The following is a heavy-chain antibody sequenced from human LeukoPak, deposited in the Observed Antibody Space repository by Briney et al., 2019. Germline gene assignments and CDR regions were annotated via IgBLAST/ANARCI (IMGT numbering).Heavy chain of an antibody. CDR2: ISSSSSTI. CDR1: GFTFSSYS. CDR3: ARGHGTRDY. J-gene: IGHJ4*02. D-gene: IGHD1-1*01. V-gene: IGHV3-48*01. Sequence: GGSLRLSCADSGFTFSSYSMNWVRQAPGKGLEWVSYISSSSSTIYYADSVKGRFTISRDNAKNSLYLQMNSLRAEDTAVYYCARGHGTRDYWGQGTLVTVSS.